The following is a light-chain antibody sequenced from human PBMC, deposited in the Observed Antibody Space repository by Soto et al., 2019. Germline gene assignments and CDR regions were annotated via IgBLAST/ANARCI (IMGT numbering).Light chain of an antibody. J-gene: IGKJ1*01. V-gene: IGKV3-20*01. CDR1: QSVSSSY. Sequence: EIVLTQSPGTLSLSPGERATLSCRASQSVSSSYLAWYQQKPGQAPRLLIYGASSRATGIPDRFSGSGSGTEFTLTISGLQSEDFAVYYCHQYSNWPPWTFGPGTKVDIK. CDR3: HQYSNWPPWT. CDR2: GAS.